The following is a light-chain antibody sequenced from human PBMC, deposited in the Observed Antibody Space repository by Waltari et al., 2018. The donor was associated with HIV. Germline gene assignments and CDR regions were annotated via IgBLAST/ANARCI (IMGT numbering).Light chain of an antibody. V-gene: IGLV1-44*01. Sequence: QSVLTQPPSASGTPGQRVTLPCSGGSSNIGTNAVSWYQQLPGTAPNLLIYSDNQRPSGVPDRFSGSKSVPSASLAISGLQSEDEADYRCAGWDDSVDGPVFGGGTILTVL. CDR2: SDN. CDR3: AGWDDSVDGPV. CDR1: SSNIGTNA. J-gene: IGLJ3*02.